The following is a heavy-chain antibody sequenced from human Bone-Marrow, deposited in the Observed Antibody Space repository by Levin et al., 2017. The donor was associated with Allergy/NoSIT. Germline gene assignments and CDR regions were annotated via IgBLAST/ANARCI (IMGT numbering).Heavy chain of an antibody. CDR2: IEGKAFGETI. CDR1: GFTFADYT. V-gene: IGHV3-49*03. D-gene: IGHD3-10*01. CDR3: ARDPSYYYAPDAFDI. J-gene: IGHJ3*02. Sequence: GGSLRLSCTGSGFTFADYTMSWLRHSPAKGLEWVGFIEGKAFGETIQYAPSVKGRFVISRDDSRGIAYLQMSSLKTEDTGVYYCARDPSYYYAPDAFDIWGQGTTVTVSS.